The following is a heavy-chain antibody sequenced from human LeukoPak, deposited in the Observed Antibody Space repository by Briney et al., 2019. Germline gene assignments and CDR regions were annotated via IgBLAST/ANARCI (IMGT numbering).Heavy chain of an antibody. V-gene: IGHV1-69*01. CDR1: GGTFSSYA. Sequence: SVKVSCKASGGTFSSYAISWVRQAPGQGLEWMGGIIPIFGTANYAQKFQGRVTITADESTSTAYMEVSSLRSEDTAVYYCARPYSSGFHYYYGMDVWGQGTTVTVSS. CDR2: IIPIFGTA. CDR3: ARPYSSGFHYYYGMDV. D-gene: IGHD6-19*01. J-gene: IGHJ6*02.